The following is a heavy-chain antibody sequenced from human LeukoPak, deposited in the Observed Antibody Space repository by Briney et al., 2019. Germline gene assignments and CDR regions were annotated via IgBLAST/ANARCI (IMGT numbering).Heavy chain of an antibody. J-gene: IGHJ6*02. V-gene: IGHV1-69*04. D-gene: IGHD6-6*01. CDR3: AGEHSSSSMVYYYGMDV. CDR2: IIPILGIA. CDR1: GGTFSSYA. Sequence: GSSVKVSCKASGGTFSSYAISWVRQAPGQGLEWMGRIIPILGIANYAQKFQGRVTITADKSTSTAYMELSSLRSEDTAVYYCAGEHSSSSMVYYYGMDVWGQGTTVTVSS.